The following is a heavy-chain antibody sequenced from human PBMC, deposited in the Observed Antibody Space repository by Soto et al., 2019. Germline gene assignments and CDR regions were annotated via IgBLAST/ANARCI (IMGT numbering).Heavy chain of an antibody. Sequence: QITLKESGPTLVKPTQTLTLTCTFSGFSLSTSGVGVGWIRQPPGKALEWLALIYWDDDKRYSPSLKSRLTITQDTPKNQVVLTMTNMDPVDTATYYCAHSLIPNWGSRGAFDYWGQGTLVTVSS. D-gene: IGHD7-27*01. V-gene: IGHV2-5*02. CDR2: IYWDDDK. CDR1: GFSLSTSGVG. CDR3: AHSLIPNWGSRGAFDY. J-gene: IGHJ4*02.